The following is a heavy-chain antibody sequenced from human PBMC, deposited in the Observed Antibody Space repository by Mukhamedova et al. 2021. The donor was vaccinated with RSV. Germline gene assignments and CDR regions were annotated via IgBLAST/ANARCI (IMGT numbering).Heavy chain of an antibody. Sequence: GLEWVAAVWFDGTKKYYADSLKGRFSASRDNSKNTLFLQMDSLRDEDTALYYCARDPATVGNFDYWGQGTLGIVSS. CDR2: VWFDGTKK. V-gene: IGHV3-33*01. CDR3: ARDPATVGNFDY. J-gene: IGHJ4*02. D-gene: IGHD6-25*01.